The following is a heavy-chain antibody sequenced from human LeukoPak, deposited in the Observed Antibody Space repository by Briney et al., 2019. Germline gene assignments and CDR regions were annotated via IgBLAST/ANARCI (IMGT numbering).Heavy chain of an antibody. CDR1: GFTFSSYW. CDR3: AKDSHYAFDY. J-gene: IGHJ4*02. Sequence: GGSLRLSCAASGFTFSSYWMSWVRQAPGKGLEWVANIKQDGSEEYYVDSVRGRFTISRDNARNSLYLQMNSLRAEDTAMYYCAKDSHYAFDYWGQGTLVTVSS. CDR2: IKQDGSEE. V-gene: IGHV3-7*01. D-gene: IGHD3-16*01.